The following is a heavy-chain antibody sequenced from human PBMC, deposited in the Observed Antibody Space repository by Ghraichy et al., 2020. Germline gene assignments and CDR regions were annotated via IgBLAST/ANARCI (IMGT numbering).Heavy chain of an antibody. D-gene: IGHD3-10*01. CDR3: ARSRGDYINDAFDI. CDR2: ISSSSRYI. Sequence: GGSLRLSCAASGFSFSTYNMNWVRQAPGKGLEWVSSISSSSRYIYYGDSMKGRFTISRDNANNSLYLQMNSLRAEDTAVYYCARSRGDYINDAFDIWGQGTVVSVSS. J-gene: IGHJ3*02. V-gene: IGHV3-21*01. CDR1: GFSFSTYN.